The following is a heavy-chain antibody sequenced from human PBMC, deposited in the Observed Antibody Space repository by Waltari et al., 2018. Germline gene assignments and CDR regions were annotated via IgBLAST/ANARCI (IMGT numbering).Heavy chain of an antibody. CDR1: GGSISSYY. CDR2: IYYSGST. CDR3: ARAAPLFYYGMDV. V-gene: IGHV4-59*01. J-gene: IGHJ6*02. Sequence: QVQLQESGPGLVKPSETLSLTCTFSGGSISSYYWSWIRQPPGKGLEWIGYIYYSGSTNYNPSLKSRVTISVDTSKNQFSLKLSSVTAADTAVYYCARAAPLFYYGMDVWGQGTTVTVSS.